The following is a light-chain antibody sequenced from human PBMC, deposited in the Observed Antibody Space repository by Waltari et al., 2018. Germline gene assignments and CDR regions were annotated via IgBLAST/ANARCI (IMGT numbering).Light chain of an antibody. Sequence: EIVMTQSPATLSVSPGERVTLSCRASQTIDISLAWYQQKPGQAPRLLIYDASNRAPGIPTRFSGSGSGTEFTLTISSRQSEDFAVYYCQQYKNWPLTFGQGTRPEIK. CDR1: QTIDIS. J-gene: IGKJ5*01. CDR3: QQYKNWPLT. CDR2: DAS. V-gene: IGKV3-15*01.